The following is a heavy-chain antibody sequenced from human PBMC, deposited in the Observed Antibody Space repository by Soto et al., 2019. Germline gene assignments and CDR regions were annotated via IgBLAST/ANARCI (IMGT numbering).Heavy chain of an antibody. Sequence: QVQLVESGGGVVQPGRSLRLSCAASGFTFSSYAMHWVRQALGKGLAWVAVISYDGSNKYYADSVKGRFTISRDNSNNTLDLQMNSLRAEDTAVYYCASQHGDYFSWGQGTLVTVSS. CDR3: ASQHGDYFS. J-gene: IGHJ4*02. V-gene: IGHV3-30-3*01. D-gene: IGHD4-17*01. CDR2: ISYDGSNK. CDR1: GFTFSSYA.